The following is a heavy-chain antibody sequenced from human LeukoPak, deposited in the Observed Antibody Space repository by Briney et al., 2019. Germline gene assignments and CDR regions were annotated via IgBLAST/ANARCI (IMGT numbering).Heavy chain of an antibody. D-gene: IGHD4-17*01. CDR3: ANIRRSTVTTGWFDP. CDR2: ISYDGSNK. CDR1: GFTFSSYA. Sequence: PGRSLRLSCAASGFTFSSYAMHWVRQAPGKGLEWVAVISYDGSNKYYADSVKGRFTISRDNSKNTLYLQMNSLRAEDTAVYYCANIRRSTVTTGWFDPWGQGTLVTVSS. J-gene: IGHJ5*02. V-gene: IGHV3-30-3*01.